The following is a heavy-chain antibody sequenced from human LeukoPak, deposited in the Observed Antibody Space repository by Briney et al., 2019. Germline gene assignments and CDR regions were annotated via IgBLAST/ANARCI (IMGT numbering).Heavy chain of an antibody. CDR3: ARDEDGGLDV. V-gene: IGHV3-48*04. CDR2: ISSSSSII. J-gene: IGHJ6*02. CDR1: GFTFSSYS. D-gene: IGHD4-17*01. Sequence: GGSLRLSCAASGFTFSSYSMNWVRQAPGKGLEWVSYISSSSSIIYYADSVKGRFTISRDNAKNSLYLQMNSLRAEDTAVYYCARDEDGGLDVWGQGTTVTVSS.